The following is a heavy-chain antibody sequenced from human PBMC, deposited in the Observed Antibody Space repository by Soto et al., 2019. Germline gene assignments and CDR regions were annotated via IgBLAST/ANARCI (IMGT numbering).Heavy chain of an antibody. CDR1: GFTFSSYA. CDR3: ARDSIDAFDI. Sequence: QVQLVESGGGVVQPGRSLRLSCAASGFTFSSYAMHWVRQAPGKGLEWVAVISYDGSKKYYADSVKGRFTISRDNSKNTLYLQMNSLIAEDTAVYYCARDSIDAFDIWGKGTMVTVSS. J-gene: IGHJ3*02. CDR2: ISYDGSKK. V-gene: IGHV3-30-3*01. D-gene: IGHD2-2*01.